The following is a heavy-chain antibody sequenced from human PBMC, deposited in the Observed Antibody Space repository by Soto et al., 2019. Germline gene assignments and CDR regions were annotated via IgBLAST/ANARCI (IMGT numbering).Heavy chain of an antibody. CDR2: ISWNISAI. CDR3: AKGFSRYFDS. CDR1: GFTFEDYS. J-gene: IGHJ4*02. V-gene: IGHV3-9*01. D-gene: IGHD2-2*01. Sequence: PLVESGGGVVQPGGSLRLSCAASGFTFEDYSMHWVRQVPGKGLEWVSGISWNISAIGYADAVKGRFTISRNNAKNSLYLQMDSLRAEDTALYYCAKGFSRYFDSWGQGVLVTVSA.